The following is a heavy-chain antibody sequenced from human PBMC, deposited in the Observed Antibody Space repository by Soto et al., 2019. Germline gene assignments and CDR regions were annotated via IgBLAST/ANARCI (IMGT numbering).Heavy chain of an antibody. CDR3: TRSRWRSQKLASYYYGMDV. Sequence: EVQLVESGGGLVQPGGSLKLSCAASGFTFSGSAMHWVRHASGKGLEWVGRIRSKANSYATAYAASVKGRFTITRDVTKNTAYLQMNSLKTEDTAVYYCTRSRWRSQKLASYYYGMDVWGLGTTVTVSS. J-gene: IGHJ6*02. D-gene: IGHD6-13*01. CDR1: GFTFSGSA. CDR2: IRSKANSYAT. V-gene: IGHV3-73*02.